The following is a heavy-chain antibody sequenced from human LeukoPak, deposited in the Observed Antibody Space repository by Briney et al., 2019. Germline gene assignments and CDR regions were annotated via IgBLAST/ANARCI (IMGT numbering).Heavy chain of an antibody. CDR1: GYTFTSYY. CDR2: INPSGGST. D-gene: IGHD7-27*01. Sequence: ASVKVSCKASGYTFTSYYMHWVRQAPGQGLEWMGIINPSGGSTSYAQKFQGRVTMTRDTSTSTVYMELSSLRSEDTAVYYCARDLEIPTGEGYEGRHYFDYWGQGTLVTVSS. CDR3: ARDLEIPTGEGYEGRHYFDY. J-gene: IGHJ4*02. V-gene: IGHV1-46*01.